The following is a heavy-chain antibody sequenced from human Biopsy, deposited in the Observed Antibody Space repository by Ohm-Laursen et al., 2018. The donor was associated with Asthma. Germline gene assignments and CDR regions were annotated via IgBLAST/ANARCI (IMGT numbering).Heavy chain of an antibody. CDR2: ITFDGSTQ. CDR3: LRDTLGYYFDI. V-gene: IGHV3-30-3*01. Sequence: SLRLSCAASGRHFGSYDMHWARQAPGKGLEWVAVITFDGSTQHYGDSVKGRFTISRDNSKNMLFLQMNSLRAEDTAVYYCLRDTLGYYFDIWGQGTQVTVSS. J-gene: IGHJ4*02. CDR1: GRHFGSYD. D-gene: IGHD6-13*01.